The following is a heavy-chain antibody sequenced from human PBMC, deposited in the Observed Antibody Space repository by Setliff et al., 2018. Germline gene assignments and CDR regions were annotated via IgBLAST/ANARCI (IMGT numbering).Heavy chain of an antibody. Sequence: GASVKVSCKASGYTFTGYYMHWVRQAPGQGLEWMGWINPNSGGTNYAQKFQGWVTMTRDTSISTAYMELSRLRSEDTAVYYCAREGRFQLPQYYYYYGMDVWGQGTTVTVSS. V-gene: IGHV1-2*04. CDR1: GYTFTGYY. J-gene: IGHJ6*02. CDR3: AREGRFQLPQYYYYYGMDV. CDR2: INPNSGGT. D-gene: IGHD3-3*01.